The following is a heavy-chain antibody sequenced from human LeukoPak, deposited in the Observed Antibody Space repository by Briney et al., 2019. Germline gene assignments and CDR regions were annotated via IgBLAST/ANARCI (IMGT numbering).Heavy chain of an antibody. J-gene: IGHJ4*02. V-gene: IGHV4-61*05. CDR1: GGSISSSSYY. Sequence: PSETLSLTCTVSGGSISSSSYYWGWIRQPPGKGLEWIGYIYYSGSTNYNPSLKSRVTISVDTSKNQFSLKLSSVTAADTAVYYCARAGGRTYDFWSGYYPSWGQGTLVTVSS. CDR2: IYYSGST. CDR3: ARAGGRTYDFWSGYYPS. D-gene: IGHD3-3*01.